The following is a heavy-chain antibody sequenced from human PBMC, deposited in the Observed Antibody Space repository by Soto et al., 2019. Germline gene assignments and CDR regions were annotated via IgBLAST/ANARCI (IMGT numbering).Heavy chain of an antibody. CDR1: GFTFSDYY. CDR3: ARAPLDIVVVVAATPDWYFDL. J-gene: IGHJ2*01. V-gene: IGHV3-11*01. Sequence: QVQLVESGGGLVQPGGSLRLSCAASGFTFSDYYMSWIRQAPGKGLEWVSYISSSGSTIYYADSVKGRFTISRDNAKNSLDLQMNSLRAEDTAVYYCARAPLDIVVVVAATPDWYFDLWGRGTLVTVSS. CDR2: ISSSGSTI. D-gene: IGHD2-15*01.